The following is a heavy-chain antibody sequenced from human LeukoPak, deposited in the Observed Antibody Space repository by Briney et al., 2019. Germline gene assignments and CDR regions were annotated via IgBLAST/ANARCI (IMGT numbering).Heavy chain of an antibody. D-gene: IGHD2-15*01. J-gene: IGHJ5*02. CDR2: INPKSGGT. CDR1: GYNFTDYY. Sequence: GASVKVSCMASGYNFTDYYIHWVRQAPGQGLEWMGWINPKSGGTNYAQKLRGRVTMTRDTSISTAYMELSGLRSDDTAVYYCARGGLGYCSGGSCPTSWFDPWGQGTLVIVSS. V-gene: IGHV1-2*02. CDR3: ARGGLGYCSGGSCPTSWFDP.